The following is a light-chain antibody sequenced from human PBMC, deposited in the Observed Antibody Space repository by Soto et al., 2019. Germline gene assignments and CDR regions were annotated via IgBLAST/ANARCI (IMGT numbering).Light chain of an antibody. J-gene: IGKJ2*01. CDR2: DAS. CDR3: QQRSNWLYT. CDR1: QSVSSY. V-gene: IGKV3-11*01. Sequence: EIVLTQSPATLSLSPGERATLSCRASQSVSSYLAWYQKKPGQAPRLLIYDASNRATGIPPRFSGSGSGTDFTLTISSLEPEDFAVYYCQQRSNWLYTFGQGTKLEIK.